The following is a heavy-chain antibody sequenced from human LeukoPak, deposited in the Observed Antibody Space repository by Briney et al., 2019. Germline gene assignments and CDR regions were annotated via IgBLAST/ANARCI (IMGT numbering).Heavy chain of an antibody. V-gene: IGHV4-61*02. CDR1: GGSISSGSYY. CDR2: IYTSGNT. Sequence: PSQTLSLTCTVSGGSISSGSYYWSWIRQPAGKGLEWIGRIYTSGNTNYNPSLKGRVTISVDTSKNQFSLKLSSVTAADTAVYYCARGPAPEEYSSSHDPWYFDYWGQGTLVTVSS. J-gene: IGHJ4*02. CDR3: ARGPAPEEYSSSHDPWYFDY. D-gene: IGHD6-6*01.